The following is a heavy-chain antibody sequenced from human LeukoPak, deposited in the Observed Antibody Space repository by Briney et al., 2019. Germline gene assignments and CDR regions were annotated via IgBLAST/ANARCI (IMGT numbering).Heavy chain of an antibody. CDR1: GGTFSSYA. J-gene: IGHJ6*03. Sequence: ASVKVSCKASGGTFSSYAISWVRQAPGQGLEWMGGIIPIFGTANYAQKFQGRVTITADESTSTAYMEPSSLRSEDTAVYYCARVGYSGSAYYYYMDVWGKGTTVTVSS. V-gene: IGHV1-69*13. CDR3: ARVGYSGSAYYYYMDV. D-gene: IGHD1-26*01. CDR2: IIPIFGTA.